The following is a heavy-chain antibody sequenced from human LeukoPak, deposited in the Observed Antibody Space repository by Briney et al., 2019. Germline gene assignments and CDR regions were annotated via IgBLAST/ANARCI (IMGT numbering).Heavy chain of an antibody. J-gene: IGHJ4*02. CDR2: IRHVGSNE. D-gene: IGHD6-13*01. V-gene: IGHV3-30*02. Sequence: GGSLRLSCAASGFAFSTYGMHWVRQAPGKGLEWVAFIRHVGSNEYYADSVRGRFAISRDNSQNTLHLQMNSLRAEDTAVYYCARDGVAAGLYFDYWGQGTLVTVSS. CDR1: GFAFSTYG. CDR3: ARDGVAAGLYFDY.